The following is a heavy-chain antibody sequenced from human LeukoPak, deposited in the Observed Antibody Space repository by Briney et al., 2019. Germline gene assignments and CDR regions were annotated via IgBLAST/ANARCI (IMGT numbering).Heavy chain of an antibody. J-gene: IGHJ4*02. D-gene: IGHD1-26*01. CDR2: IKPDGSLI. V-gene: IGHV3-7*01. CDR3: AKWELYSGFYYIDY. CDR1: GFTFSSYW. Sequence: GGSLRLSCAASGFTFSSYWMTWVRQGPGKGLEWVADIKPDGSLIYYVDSVKGRFTISRDNAKNSLYLQMNSLRAEDTAVYYCAKWELYSGFYYIDYWGQGTLATVSS.